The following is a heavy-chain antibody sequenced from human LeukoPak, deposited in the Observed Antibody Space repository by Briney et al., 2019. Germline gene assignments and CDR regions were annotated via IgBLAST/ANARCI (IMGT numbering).Heavy chain of an antibody. V-gene: IGHV3-53*01. CDR1: GFTVSTNY. D-gene: IGHD3-10*01. J-gene: IGHJ2*01. CDR2: LYSGIDT. Sequence: QAGGSLRLSCAASGFTVSTNYMNWVRQAPGKGLEWVSILYSGIDTYYADSVKGRFTISRDSSKNILSLQMNNLRAEDTAVYYCARVGDHFHWYLDLWGRGTLVTVSS. CDR3: ARVGDHFHWYLDL.